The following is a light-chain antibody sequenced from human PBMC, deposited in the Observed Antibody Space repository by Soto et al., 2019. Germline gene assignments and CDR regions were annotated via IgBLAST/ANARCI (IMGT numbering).Light chain of an antibody. Sequence: QPVLTQPPSASGSPGRSVTISCTGSSSDVGGYNYVSWYQQHPGKAPKLMIYDITKRPSGVPDRFSGSRSGNTASLTTSGLQAGDEADYYCSSYAGSNNLVFGGGTKLTVL. CDR1: SSDVGGYNY. CDR2: DIT. V-gene: IGLV2-8*01. CDR3: SSYAGSNNLV. J-gene: IGLJ2*01.